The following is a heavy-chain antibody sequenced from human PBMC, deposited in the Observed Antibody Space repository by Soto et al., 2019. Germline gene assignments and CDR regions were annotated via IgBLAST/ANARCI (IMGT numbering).Heavy chain of an antibody. CDR2: ISWNSGNI. V-gene: IGHV3-9*01. CDR3: TKGASTSCFSAFDR. CDR1: GFTFDDYA. Sequence: EVQLVESGGGVVQPGRSLRLSCTASGFTFDDYAMNWVRQAPGKGLEWVSSISWNSGNIVYADSVRGRFTISRDNAKTSLHLQMNSLRAEDTALYYCTKGASTSCFSAFDRLNQGKMVTVSS. J-gene: IGHJ3*01. D-gene: IGHD2-2*01.